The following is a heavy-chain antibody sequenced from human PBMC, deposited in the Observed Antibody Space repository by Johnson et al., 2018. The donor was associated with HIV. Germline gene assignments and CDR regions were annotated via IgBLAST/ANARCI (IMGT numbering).Heavy chain of an antibody. J-gene: IGHJ3*02. CDR2: IGTAGDT. D-gene: IGHD1-26*01. CDR1: GFTFSSYD. V-gene: IGHV3-13*01. CDR3: AKDGSWGSYSAAADAFDI. Sequence: VQLVESGGGLVQPGGSLRLSCASSGFTFSSYDLHWVRQATGKGLEWVSAIGTAGDTYYPGSVKGRFTISRDNSKNTLYLQMNSLRAEDTAVYYCAKDGSWGSYSAAADAFDIWGQGTMVTVSS.